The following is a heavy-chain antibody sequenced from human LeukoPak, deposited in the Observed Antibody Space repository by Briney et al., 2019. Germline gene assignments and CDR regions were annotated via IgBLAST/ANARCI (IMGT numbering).Heavy chain of an antibody. J-gene: IGHJ4*02. CDR2: IYTSGST. Sequence: PSETLTLTCTVPGGSISSYYWSWIRQPAGKGLEWIGRIYTSGSTNYNPSLKSRVTMSVDTSKNQFSLKLSSVTAADTAVYYCARVDVDSSGYYADYWGQGTLVTVSS. CDR3: ARVDVDSSGYYADY. CDR1: GGSISSYY. D-gene: IGHD3-22*01. V-gene: IGHV4-4*07.